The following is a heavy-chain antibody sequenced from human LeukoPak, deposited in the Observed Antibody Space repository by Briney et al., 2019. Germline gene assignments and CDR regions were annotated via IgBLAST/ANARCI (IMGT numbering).Heavy chain of an antibody. CDR2: IIPIFGTA. J-gene: IGHJ4*02. D-gene: IGHD2-2*03. CDR3: ARDPGDCSSTSCYLGPGY. V-gene: IGHV1-69*06. Sequence: SVKVSCKASGGTFSSYAISWVRQAPGQGLEWMGGIIPIFGTANYAQKFQGRVTITADKSTSTAHMELSSLRSEDTAVYYCARDPGDCSSTSCYLGPGYWGQGTLVTVSS. CDR1: GGTFSSYA.